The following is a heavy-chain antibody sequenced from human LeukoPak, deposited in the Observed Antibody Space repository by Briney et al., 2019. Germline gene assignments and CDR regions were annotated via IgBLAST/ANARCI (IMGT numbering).Heavy chain of an antibody. Sequence: SETLSLTCAVYGGSFSSYYWSWIRQPPGKGLEWIGYIYYSGSTNYNPSLKSRVIISVDTSKNQFSLKLSSVTAADTAVYYCASLTTSIAAAGTAVDYWGQGTLVTVSS. CDR2: IYYSGST. J-gene: IGHJ4*02. CDR1: GGSFSSYY. V-gene: IGHV4-59*01. CDR3: ASLTTSIAAAGTAVDY. D-gene: IGHD6-13*01.